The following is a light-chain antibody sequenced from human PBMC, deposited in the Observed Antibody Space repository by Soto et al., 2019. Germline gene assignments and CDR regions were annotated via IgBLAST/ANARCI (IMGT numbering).Light chain of an antibody. Sequence: EIVMTQSPATLSVSPGERATLSCRASQSVNSNLAWYQQKAGQAPRLLIYGASTRATGIPARFSGSGSGTEFTLTISTLQSEDFAVYYCQQYNNWPRTIGQGTKVDIK. V-gene: IGKV3-15*01. J-gene: IGKJ1*01. CDR2: GAS. CDR1: QSVNSN. CDR3: QQYNNWPRT.